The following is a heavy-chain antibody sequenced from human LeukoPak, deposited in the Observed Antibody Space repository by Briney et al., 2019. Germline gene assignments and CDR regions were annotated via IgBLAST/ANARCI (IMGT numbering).Heavy chain of an antibody. D-gene: IGHD6-25*01. J-gene: IGHJ4*02. CDR2: IRNKAYGGTT. Sequence: GGSLRVSCTASGFTFGDYAMSWVRQAPGKGLERVGVIRNKAYGGTTDYAASVKGRFTISRDDSKSIAYLQVNSLKTDDTAVYYCTKYASSGWYFDSWGQGTLVTVSS. CDR3: TKYASSGWYFDS. CDR1: GFTFGDYA. V-gene: IGHV3-49*04.